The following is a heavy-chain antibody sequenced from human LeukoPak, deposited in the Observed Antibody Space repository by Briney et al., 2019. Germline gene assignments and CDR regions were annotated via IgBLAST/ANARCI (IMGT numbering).Heavy chain of an antibody. CDR1: GGSFSGYY. CDR3: ARDSVAGTDYYYGMDV. J-gene: IGHJ6*02. D-gene: IGHD6-19*01. V-gene: IGHV4-34*01. CDR2: INHSGST. Sequence: SETPSLTCAVYGGSFSGYYWSWIRQPPGKGLEWIGEINHSGSTNYNPSLKSRVTISVDTSKNQFSLKLSSVTAADTAVYYCARDSVAGTDYYYGMDVWGQGTTVTVSS.